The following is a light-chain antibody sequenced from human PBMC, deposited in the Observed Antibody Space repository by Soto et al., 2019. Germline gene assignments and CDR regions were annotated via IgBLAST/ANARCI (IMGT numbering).Light chain of an antibody. CDR1: SRDIGTSNL. CDR3: YSSTGISPSLFV. V-gene: IGLV2-23*02. J-gene: IGLJ1*01. CDR2: EVT. Sequence: QSVLTQPASVSGSPGQSITISCTGTSRDIGTSNLVSWYQQYPGKAPKLMIYEVTKRPSGISYRFSGSKSGNTASLTISGLLPEDEADYYCYSSTGISPSLFVFGTGTKVTVL.